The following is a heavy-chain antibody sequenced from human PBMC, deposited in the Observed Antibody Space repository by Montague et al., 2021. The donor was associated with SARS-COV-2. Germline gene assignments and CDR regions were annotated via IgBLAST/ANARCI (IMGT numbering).Heavy chain of an antibody. CDR3: ARQRRYQLPITIFGVVTSDAFDV. CDR2: IYYSGST. Sequence: SETLSLTCTVSGGSISSYYWSWIRQPPGKGLEWIGYIYYSGSTNYNPSLKSRVTISVDTSKNQFSLKLSSVTAADTAVYYCARQRRYQLPITIFGVVTSDAFDVWGRGTMVTVSS. CDR1: GGSISSYY. D-gene: IGHD3-3*01. V-gene: IGHV4-59*08. J-gene: IGHJ3*01.